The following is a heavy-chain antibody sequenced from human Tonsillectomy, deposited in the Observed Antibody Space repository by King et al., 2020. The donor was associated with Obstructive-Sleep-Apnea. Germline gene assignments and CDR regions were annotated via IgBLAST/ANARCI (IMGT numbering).Heavy chain of an antibody. V-gene: IGHV4-31*03. CDR2: IYYSGST. CDR1: GGSISSGGYY. D-gene: IGHD5-12*01. CDR3: AGEVLVVIVATKYYYGMDV. Sequence: VQLQESGPGLVKPSQTLSLTCTVSGGSISSGGYYWSWIRQHPGKGLEWSGYIYYSGSTYYNPSLKSRVTISVDTSKNQSSLKLSSVTAADTAGYYCAGEVLVVIVATKYYYGMDVWGQGTTVTVSS. J-gene: IGHJ6*02.